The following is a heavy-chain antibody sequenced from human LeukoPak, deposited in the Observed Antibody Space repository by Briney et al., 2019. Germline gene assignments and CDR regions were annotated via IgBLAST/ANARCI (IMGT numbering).Heavy chain of an antibody. CDR2: ISSSSSYI. CDR3: ARDRSSGPPDY. D-gene: IGHD5-12*01. V-gene: IGHV3-21*01. CDR1: GFTFSSYS. J-gene: IGHJ4*02. Sequence: GGSLRLSCAASGFTFSSYSMNWVRQAPGNGLEWVSSISSSSSYIYYADSVKGRFTISRDNAKNSLYLQMNSLRAEDTAVYYCARDRSSGPPDYWGQGTLVTVSS.